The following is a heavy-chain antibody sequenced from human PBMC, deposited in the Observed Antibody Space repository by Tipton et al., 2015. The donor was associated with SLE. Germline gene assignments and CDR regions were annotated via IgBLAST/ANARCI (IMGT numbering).Heavy chain of an antibody. CDR3: ARGIMGGHDY. Sequence: TLSLTCTVSGDSIIGYYWSWIRQRPGKGLEWIGFIYHSGSTNWNPSLKSRATISVDTSKNQFSLKLSSVTAADTAVYYCARGIMGGHDYWGQGTLVTVSS. J-gene: IGHJ4*02. CDR1: GDSIIGYY. D-gene: IGHD2-8*01. V-gene: IGHV4-59*12. CDR2: IYHSGST.